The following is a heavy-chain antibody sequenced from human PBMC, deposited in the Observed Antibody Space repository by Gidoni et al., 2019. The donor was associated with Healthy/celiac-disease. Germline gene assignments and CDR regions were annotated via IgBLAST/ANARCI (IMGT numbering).Heavy chain of an antibody. CDR2: LYYSGST. J-gene: IGHJ5*02. CDR3: ATSVDIVATGFDP. V-gene: IGHV4-31*01. Sequence: QVQLQESGPGLVKPSQTLSLTCTVSGGSISSGGYYWSWIRQHPGQGLEWIGYLYYSGSTYYNPSLKSQVTISVDTSKNQFSLKLSSVTAADTAVYYCATSVDIVATGFDPWGQGTLVTVSS. CDR1: GGSISSGGYY. D-gene: IGHD5-12*01.